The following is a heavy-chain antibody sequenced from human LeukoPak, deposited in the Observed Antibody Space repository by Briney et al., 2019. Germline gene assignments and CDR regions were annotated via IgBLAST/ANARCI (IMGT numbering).Heavy chain of an antibody. CDR3: ARGDTVMMGSFGY. J-gene: IGHJ4*02. CDR2: FDTSEGT. D-gene: IGHD5-18*01. V-gene: IGHV4-4*07. CDR1: GGSISGYY. Sequence: PSETLSLTCTVSGGSISGYYWSWIRQPAGKGLEWIGRFDTSEGTNYNPSLRSRVTISVDTSKNQFSLKLSSVTAADTAVYYCARGDTVMMGSFGYWGQGTLVTVSS.